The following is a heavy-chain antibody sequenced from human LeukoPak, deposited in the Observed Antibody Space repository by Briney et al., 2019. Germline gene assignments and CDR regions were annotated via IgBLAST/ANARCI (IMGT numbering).Heavy chain of an antibody. CDR3: ARSITMVRGVILSSFDY. J-gene: IGHJ4*02. CDR2: IYHSGST. D-gene: IGHD3-10*01. V-gene: IGHV4-38-2*02. CDR1: GYSISSGYY. Sequence: HSETLSLTCTVSGYSISSGYYWGWIRQPPGKGLEWIGSIYHSGSTYYNPSLKSRVTISVDTSKNQFSLKLSSVTAADTAVYYCARSITMVRGVILSSFDYWGQGTLVTVSS.